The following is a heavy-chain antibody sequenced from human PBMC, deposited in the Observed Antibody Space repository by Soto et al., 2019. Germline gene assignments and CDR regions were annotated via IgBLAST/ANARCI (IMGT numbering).Heavy chain of an antibody. CDR2: IIPIFGTA. D-gene: IGHD1-26*01. CDR1: GGTFSSYS. Sequence: QVQLVQSGAEVKKPGSSVKVSCKASGGTFSSYSINWVRQAPGQGLEWMGEIIPIFGTANYAQKFQGRVKITADESTSTADMELSSRRSEATAVYYCARDGGRHSGGIDYWGQGTLVTVSS. CDR3: ARDGGRHSGGIDY. J-gene: IGHJ4*02. V-gene: IGHV1-69*01.